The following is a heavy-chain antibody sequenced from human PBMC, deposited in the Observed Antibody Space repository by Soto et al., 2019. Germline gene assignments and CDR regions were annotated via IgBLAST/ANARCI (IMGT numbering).Heavy chain of an antibody. Sequence: QVQLVQSGAEVKEPGSSVKVACQASGGAFSTYAISWVRQAPGQGLEWMGGVIPLFGTSNYLPKFQGRVSISADRSTDTVYMELSRLRFDDTAVYFCARELTAGGHFGMDVWGQGTTVTVSS. D-gene: IGHD3-16*01. CDR1: GGAFSTYA. CDR3: ARELTAGGHFGMDV. V-gene: IGHV1-69*06. CDR2: VIPLFGTS. J-gene: IGHJ6*02.